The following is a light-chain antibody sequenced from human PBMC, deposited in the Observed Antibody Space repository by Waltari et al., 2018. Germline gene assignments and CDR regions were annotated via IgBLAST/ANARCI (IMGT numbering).Light chain of an antibody. CDR2: EVS. V-gene: IGLV2-8*01. CDR1: SSDVGCYNY. J-gene: IGLJ3*02. CDR3: SSYAGSNNWV. Sequence: QSALTQPPSASGSPGQSVTISCTGTSSDVGCYNYVSWYQQHPGNAPKLMIFEVSKRPSGVPDRFSGSKSGNTASLTVSGLQADDEAHYYCSSYAGSNNWVFGGGTKLTVL.